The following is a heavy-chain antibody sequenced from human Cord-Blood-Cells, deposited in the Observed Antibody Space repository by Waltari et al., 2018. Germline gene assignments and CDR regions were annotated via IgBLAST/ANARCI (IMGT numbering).Heavy chain of an antibody. J-gene: IGHJ5*02. CDR1: GYTFTGYY. V-gene: IGHV1-2*02. Sequence: QVQLVQSGAEVKKPGASVKVSCKASGYTFTGYYMHWVRQAPGQGLEWMGWINPNSGGTNYAQKFQGRVTMTRDTSISTAYMELSMLRSDDTAVYYCARNGITIFGVVPEEYWFDPWGQGTLVTVSS. D-gene: IGHD3-3*01. CDR3: ARNGITIFGVVPEEYWFDP. CDR2: INPNSGGT.